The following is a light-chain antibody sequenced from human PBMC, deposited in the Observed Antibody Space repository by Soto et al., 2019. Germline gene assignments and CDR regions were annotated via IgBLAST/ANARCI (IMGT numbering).Light chain of an antibody. V-gene: IGKV3-20*01. CDR2: GAS. CDR3: QQFGTSPYT. J-gene: IGKJ2*01. Sequence: EIVLTQSPVTLSLSPGEGATLSCRASQTVSSTYLAWYQQKPGRAPSLLIHGASTRAAGIPDRFSASGSGTHFTLPINRLEPEDFAVYFCQQFGTSPYTFGQGTTVEIK. CDR1: QTVSSTY.